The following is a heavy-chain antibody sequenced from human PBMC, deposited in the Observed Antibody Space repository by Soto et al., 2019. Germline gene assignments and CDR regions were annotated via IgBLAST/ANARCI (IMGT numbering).Heavy chain of an antibody. CDR3: ARDEILYISRDIVVVPAAIMREYYYGMDV. Sequence: ASVKVSCKASGYTFTSYGISWVRQAPGQGLEWMGWISAYNGNTNYAQKLQGRVTMTTDTSTSTAYMELRSLRSDDTAVYYCARDEILYISRDIVVVPAAIMREYYYGMDVWGQGTTVTVSS. CDR1: GYTFTSYG. D-gene: IGHD2-2*02. J-gene: IGHJ6*02. CDR2: ISAYNGNT. V-gene: IGHV1-18*01.